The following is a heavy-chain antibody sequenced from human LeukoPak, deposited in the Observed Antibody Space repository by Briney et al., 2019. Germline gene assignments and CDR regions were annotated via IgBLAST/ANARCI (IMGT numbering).Heavy chain of an antibody. CDR3: AKEFFGSGNSFNGVFDS. Sequence: GGSLRLSCAASGFTFGSYAMSWVRQAPGKGQEWVSSVRGGGDNIQYAVSVKGRFTISRDNSNKTLHLQMNNLRVDDTAVYYCAKEFFGSGNSFNGVFDSWGQGALVTVSS. J-gene: IGHJ4*02. V-gene: IGHV3-23*01. CDR1: GFTFGSYA. D-gene: IGHD3-10*01. CDR2: VRGGGDNI.